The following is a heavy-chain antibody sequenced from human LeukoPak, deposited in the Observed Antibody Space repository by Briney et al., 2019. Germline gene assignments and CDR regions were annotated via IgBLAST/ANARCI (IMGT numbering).Heavy chain of an antibody. Sequence: PGGSLRLSCAASGFTFSIYWMHWVRQAPGKGLVWVSRINSDGITTSYADSVKGRFTISRDNAKNTLYLQMNSLRAEDTAVYYCARDMVAGGPDYWGQGTLVTVSS. V-gene: IGHV3-74*01. J-gene: IGHJ4*02. CDR2: INSDGITT. CDR1: GFTFSIYW. CDR3: ARDMVAGGPDY. D-gene: IGHD6-19*01.